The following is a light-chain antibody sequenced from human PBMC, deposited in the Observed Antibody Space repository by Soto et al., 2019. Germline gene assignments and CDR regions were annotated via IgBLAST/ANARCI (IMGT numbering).Light chain of an antibody. V-gene: IGKV3-20*01. Sequence: EIVMTQSPATLSVSPGERATLSCLASQSVSSNLAWYQQKPGQAPRLLIYGASSRATGIPDRFSGSGSGTDFTLTISRLEPEDFAVYYCQQYGYSPITFGQGTRLEI. CDR3: QQYGYSPIT. CDR1: QSVSSN. CDR2: GAS. J-gene: IGKJ5*01.